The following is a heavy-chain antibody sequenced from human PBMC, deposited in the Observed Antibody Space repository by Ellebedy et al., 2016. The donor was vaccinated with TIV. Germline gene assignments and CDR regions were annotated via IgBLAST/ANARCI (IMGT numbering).Heavy chain of an antibody. D-gene: IGHD2-21*01. CDR3: ARVPTYCGGDCYPESPDAFDI. V-gene: IGHV3-11*01. Sequence: GGSLRLXXAASGFTFSDYYMSWIRQAPGKGLEWVSYISSSGSTICYADSVKGRFTISRDNAKNSLYLQMNSLRAEDTAVYYCARVPTYCGGDCYPESPDAFDIWGQGTMVTVSS. CDR2: ISSSGSTI. J-gene: IGHJ3*02. CDR1: GFTFSDYY.